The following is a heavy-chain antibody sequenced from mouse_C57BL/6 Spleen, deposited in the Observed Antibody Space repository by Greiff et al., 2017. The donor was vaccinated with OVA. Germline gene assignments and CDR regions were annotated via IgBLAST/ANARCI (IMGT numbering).Heavy chain of an antibody. D-gene: IGHD2-5*01. CDR1: GYAFSSYW. CDR3: ARGGYYSNGGFAY. CDR2: IYPGDGDT. V-gene: IGHV1-80*01. Sequence: VQLQQSGAELVKPGASVKISCKASGYAFSSYWMNWVKQRPGKGLEWIGQIYPGDGDTNYNGKFKGKATLTADKSSSTAYMQLSSLTSEDSAVYFCARGGYYSNGGFAYWGQGTLVTVSA. J-gene: IGHJ3*01.